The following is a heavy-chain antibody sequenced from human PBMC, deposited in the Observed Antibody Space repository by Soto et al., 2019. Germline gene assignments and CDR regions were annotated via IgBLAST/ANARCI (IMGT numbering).Heavy chain of an antibody. Sequence: PSQTLSLTCAVSGDSVSSNSAAWNWIRQSPSRGLEWLGRTYYRSKWYNDYAVSVKSRITINPDTSKNQFSLQLNSVTPEDTAVYYCARLRIVVVPAAGYYYGMDVWGQGTMVTVSS. D-gene: IGHD2-2*01. CDR1: GDSVSSNSAA. V-gene: IGHV6-1*01. CDR2: TYYRSKWYN. J-gene: IGHJ6*02. CDR3: ARLRIVVVPAAGYYYGMDV.